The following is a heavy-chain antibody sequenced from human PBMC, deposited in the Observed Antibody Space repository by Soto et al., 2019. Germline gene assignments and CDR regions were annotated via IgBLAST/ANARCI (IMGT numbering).Heavy chain of an antibody. J-gene: IGHJ6*02. CDR2: ISAYNGNT. CDR3: GSYIIVSVAGGGYYYSGMDV. Sequence: ASVKVSCKASGYTFTSYGISWVRQAPGQGLEWMGWISAYNGNTNYAQKLQGRVTMTTDTSTSTAYRELRSLRSDDTAVYYCGSYIIVSVAGGGYYYSGMDVWSQGTTVNIS. CDR1: GYTFTSYG. D-gene: IGHD6-19*01. V-gene: IGHV1-18*01.